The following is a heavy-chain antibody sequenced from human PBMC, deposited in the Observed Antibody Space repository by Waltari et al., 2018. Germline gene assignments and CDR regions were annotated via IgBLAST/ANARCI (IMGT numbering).Heavy chain of an antibody. Sequence: QVQLVQSGAELKKPGSSVKVSCKVSGGSFSTRAITWGRQAPGQGLEWMGGIIPMFGTANYAQKIQDRVTINTDESMTTAYMHLSSLTSDDTAVYYCARGGLYGQQLLESAFEIWGQGTKVTVSS. CDR2: IIPMFGTA. J-gene: IGHJ3*02. CDR1: GGSFSTRA. CDR3: ARGGLYGQQLLESAFEI. D-gene: IGHD6-13*01. V-gene: IGHV1-69*05.